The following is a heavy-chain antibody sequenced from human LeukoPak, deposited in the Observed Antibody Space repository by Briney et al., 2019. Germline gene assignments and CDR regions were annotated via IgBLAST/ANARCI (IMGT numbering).Heavy chain of an antibody. D-gene: IGHD2-15*01. V-gene: IGHV4-61*01. CDR1: RASVNNDNYY. J-gene: IGHJ5*02. Sequence: SETLSLTCAVSRASVNNDNYYWSWIRQPPGKGLEWIGYILYSGDTNYNPSLKSRVTMSVDTSKNQFSLRLSSVTAADTAVYYCARYPGYCSGDRCLPRFDPWGQGTPVTVSS. CDR3: ARYPGYCSGDRCLPRFDP. CDR2: ILYSGDT.